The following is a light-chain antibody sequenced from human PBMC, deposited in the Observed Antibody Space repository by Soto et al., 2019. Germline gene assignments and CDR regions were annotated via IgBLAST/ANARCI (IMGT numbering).Light chain of an antibody. CDR3: QQYGSSPNT. Sequence: EIVLTQSPGTLSLSPGERATLSCRASQSVSSSYLAWYQEKPGQAPRLLIYGASFRATGIPDRFSGSGSGTDFTLTISRLEPEDFAVYYCQQYGSSPNTFGQGTKVDIK. J-gene: IGKJ2*01. CDR1: QSVSSSY. V-gene: IGKV3-20*01. CDR2: GAS.